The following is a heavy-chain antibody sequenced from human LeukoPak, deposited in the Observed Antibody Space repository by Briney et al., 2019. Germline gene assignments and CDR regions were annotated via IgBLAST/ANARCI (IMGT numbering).Heavy chain of an antibody. CDR1: GGSISSGSYY. V-gene: IGHV4-61*02. CDR2: IYTSGST. CDR3: ARMRITMVRGVHMDV. J-gene: IGHJ6*03. D-gene: IGHD3-10*01. Sequence: SQTLSLTCTVSGGSISSGSYYWSWIRQPAGKGLEWIGRIYTSGSTNYNPSLKSRVTISVDTSKNQFSLKLSSVTAADTAVYYCARMRITMVRGVHMDVWGKGTTVTVSS.